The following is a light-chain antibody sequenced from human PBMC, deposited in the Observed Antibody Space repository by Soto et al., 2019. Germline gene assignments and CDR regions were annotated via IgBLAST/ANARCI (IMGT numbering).Light chain of an antibody. CDR1: QTITNW. CDR2: KAS. J-gene: IGKJ1*01. V-gene: IGKV1-5*03. Sequence: DIQMTQSPSTLSASVGDRVTITCRASQTITNWLAWYQQRPGKAPKLLVYKASTLESGVPSRFSGSGSGTEFTLTIRSLQPDDSATYYCQQYNTFSPTFGQGTKADIK. CDR3: QQYNTFSPT.